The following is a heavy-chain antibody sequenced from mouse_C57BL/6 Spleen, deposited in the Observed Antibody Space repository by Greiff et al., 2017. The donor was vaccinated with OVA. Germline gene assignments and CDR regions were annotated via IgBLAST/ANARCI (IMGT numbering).Heavy chain of an antibody. CDR2: IYPGDGDT. CDR3: ARSYDYDDAY. V-gene: IGHV1-82*01. Sequence: QVQLQQSGPELVKPGASVKISYKASGYAFSSSWMNWVKQRPGKGLEWIGRIYPGDGDTNYNGKFKGKATLTADKSSSTAYMQLSSLTSEDSAVYFCARSYDYDDAYWGQGTLVTVSA. D-gene: IGHD2-4*01. J-gene: IGHJ3*01. CDR1: GYAFSSSW.